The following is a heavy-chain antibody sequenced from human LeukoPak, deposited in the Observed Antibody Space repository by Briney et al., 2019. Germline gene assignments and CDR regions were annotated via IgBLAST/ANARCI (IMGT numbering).Heavy chain of an antibody. D-gene: IGHD3-10*01. V-gene: IGHV4-59*12. CDR2: IYDSGAT. J-gene: IGHJ4*02. Sequence: PSETLSLTCTVSGGSMTNYYWNWIRQPPGKGLEWIGYIYDSGATNYNAPLKSRVTISIDTSKNQFSLKLKSVTAADTAVYFCARVFYYYGAATYSDYWGQGRLVTVSS. CDR1: GGSMTNYY. CDR3: ARVFYYYGAATYSDY.